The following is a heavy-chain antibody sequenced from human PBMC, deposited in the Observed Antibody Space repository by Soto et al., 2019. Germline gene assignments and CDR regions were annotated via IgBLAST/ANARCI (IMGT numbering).Heavy chain of an antibody. CDR2: ISAYNGNT. D-gene: IGHD3-22*01. CDR1: GYTFTSYG. V-gene: IGHV1-18*01. J-gene: IGHJ4*02. Sequence: ASVKVSCKASGYTFTSYGISWVRQAPGQGLEWMGWISAYNGNTNYAQKLQGRVTMTTDTSTSTAYMELRSLRSDDTAVYYCARDRDFKYYDSSGYWRFDYWGQGTLVTVSS. CDR3: ARDRDFKYYDSSGYWRFDY.